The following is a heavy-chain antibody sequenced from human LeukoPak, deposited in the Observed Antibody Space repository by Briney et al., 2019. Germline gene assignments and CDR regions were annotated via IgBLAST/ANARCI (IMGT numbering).Heavy chain of an antibody. CDR1: GFTFTTYT. Sequence: PGGSLRLSCAASGFTFTTYTIHWVRQAPGKGLEYVSAVVGNGGTTYYANSVKGRFIISRDNSKSTVYLQMGSLRAEDTAVYYCARERAFYYFDYWGQGTLVTVSS. V-gene: IGHV3-64*01. CDR3: ARERAFYYFDY. CDR2: VVGNGGTT. J-gene: IGHJ4*02.